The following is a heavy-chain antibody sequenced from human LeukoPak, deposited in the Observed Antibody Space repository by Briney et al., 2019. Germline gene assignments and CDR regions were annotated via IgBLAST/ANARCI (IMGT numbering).Heavy chain of an antibody. CDR1: GGSISSSSYY. D-gene: IGHD5-24*01. J-gene: IGHJ4*02. CDR3: ARDGVATTPYYFDY. V-gene: IGHV4-39*07. CDR2: VYYSGST. Sequence: SETLSLTCTVSGGSISSSSYYWGWIRQPPGKGLEWIGSVYYSGSTYYNPSLKSRVTMSIDTSKNQFSLKLSSVTAADTAVYYCARDGVATTPYYFDYWGQGTLVTVSS.